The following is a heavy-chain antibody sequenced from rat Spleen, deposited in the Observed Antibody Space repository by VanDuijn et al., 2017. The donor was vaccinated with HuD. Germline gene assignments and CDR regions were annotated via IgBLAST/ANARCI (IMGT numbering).Heavy chain of an antibody. CDR3: ARYGLITTISTYFDF. CDR2: ISYSVST. Sequence: EVQLQESGPGLVKPSQSLSLTCSVTGYSITSNYWGWIRKFPGKKMEWMGFISYSVSTSHNPSLKSRISITRDTSKNQFFLQLNSVTTEDTATYYCARYGLITTISTYFDFWGQGVMVSVSS. V-gene: IGHV3-1*01. D-gene: IGHD1-10*01. CDR1: GYSITSNY. J-gene: IGHJ2*01.